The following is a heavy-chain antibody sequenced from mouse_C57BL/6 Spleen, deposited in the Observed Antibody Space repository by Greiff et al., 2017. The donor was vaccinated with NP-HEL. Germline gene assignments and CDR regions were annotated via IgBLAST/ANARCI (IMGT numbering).Heavy chain of an antibody. D-gene: IGHD1-1*01. CDR3: ARYGSSFYYAMDY. J-gene: IGHJ4*01. CDR2: IGPSDSET. V-gene: IGHV1-52*01. CDR1: GYTFTSYW. Sequence: VQLQQPGAELVRPGSSVKLSCKASGYTFTSYWMHWVKQRPIQGLEWIGNIGPSDSETHYNQKFKDKATLTVDKSSSTAYMQLSSLTSEDSAVYYCARYGSSFYYAMDYWGQGTSVTVSS.